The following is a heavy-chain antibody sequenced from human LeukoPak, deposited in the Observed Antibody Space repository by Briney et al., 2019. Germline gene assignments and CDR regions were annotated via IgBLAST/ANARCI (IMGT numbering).Heavy chain of an antibody. J-gene: IGHJ5*02. CDR1: GVSIRNY. V-gene: IGHV4-59*08. D-gene: IGHD6-13*01. Sequence: KPSETLSLTCTVSGVSIRNYWSWIRQSPGKGLEWIGYIYYSGSTNYNPSLESRVAMSVDTSKNQFSLRLSSVTAADTAIYYCARRYSSSWYVGFFDPWGQGTLVTVSS. CDR3: ARRYSSSWYVGFFDP. CDR2: IYYSGST.